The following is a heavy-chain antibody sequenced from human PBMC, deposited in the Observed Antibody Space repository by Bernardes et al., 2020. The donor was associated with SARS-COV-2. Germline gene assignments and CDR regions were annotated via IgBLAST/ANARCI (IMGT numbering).Heavy chain of an antibody. CDR2: ISSDGSIT. CDR1: GFTLSSYW. CDR3: ARSAFYDGTGYYHDY. Sequence: GGSLRLSCAASGFTLSSYWMHWVRQTPGKGLVWVSRISSDGSITTYADSVKGRFTISRDNAKNSLYLQMNSLRAEDTAVYFCARSAFYDGTGYYHDYWGQGILVTVSS. J-gene: IGHJ4*02. V-gene: IGHV3-74*01. D-gene: IGHD3-9*01.